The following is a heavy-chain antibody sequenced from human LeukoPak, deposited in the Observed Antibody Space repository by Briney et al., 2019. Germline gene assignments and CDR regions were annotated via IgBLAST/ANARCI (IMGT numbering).Heavy chain of an antibody. J-gene: IGHJ6*02. CDR1: GGSISSSTYY. Sequence: SETLSLTCTVSGGSISSSTYYWGWIRQPPGKGLEWIGSMFYSGSTNSNPSLKSRVTISVDTSKNQFSLKLSSATAADTAVYYCARQAYDSSGPLYYYGMDVWGQGTTVTVSS. CDR3: ARQAYDSSGPLYYYGMDV. V-gene: IGHV4-39*01. CDR2: MFYSGST. D-gene: IGHD3-22*01.